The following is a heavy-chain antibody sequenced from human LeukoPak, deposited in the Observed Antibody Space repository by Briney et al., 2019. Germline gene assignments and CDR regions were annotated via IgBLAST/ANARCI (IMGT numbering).Heavy chain of an antibody. CDR2: INHSGST. J-gene: IGHJ4*02. CDR3: ARVYYYGSGSGDFDY. V-gene: IGHV4-34*01. Sequence: SETLSLTCAVYGGSFSGYYWSWIRQPPGKGLEWIGEINHSGSTNYNPSLKSRVTISVDTSKNQFSLELSSVTAADTAVYYCARVYYYGSGSGDFDYWGQGTLVTVSS. D-gene: IGHD3-10*01. CDR1: GGSFSGYY.